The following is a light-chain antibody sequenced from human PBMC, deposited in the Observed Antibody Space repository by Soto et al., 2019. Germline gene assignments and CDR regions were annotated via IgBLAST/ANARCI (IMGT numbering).Light chain of an antibody. Sequence: EIVMTQSPATLSVSPGERATLSCRASVMISTYVAWYQQKPGQAPRLLIYDASNRATGVPDRLSGSGSGTDFTLTISRKEPEDFAVYYCQQHETLITFGQGTRLEIK. CDR1: VMISTY. CDR2: DAS. V-gene: IGKV3-11*01. CDR3: QQHETLIT. J-gene: IGKJ5*01.